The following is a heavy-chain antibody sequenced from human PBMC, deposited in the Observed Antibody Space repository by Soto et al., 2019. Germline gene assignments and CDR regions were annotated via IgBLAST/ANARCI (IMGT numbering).Heavy chain of an antibody. J-gene: IGHJ3*02. CDR1: GFTFSSYA. Sequence: LRRSCAASGFTFSSYAMHWVRQAPGKGLEWVAVISYDGSNKYYADSVKGRFTISRDNSKNTLYLQMNSLRAEDTAVYYCARDMITMIVVPGAFEIWGQRTMVTVSS. V-gene: IGHV3-30-3*01. D-gene: IGHD3-22*01. CDR2: ISYDGSNK. CDR3: ARDMITMIVVPGAFEI.